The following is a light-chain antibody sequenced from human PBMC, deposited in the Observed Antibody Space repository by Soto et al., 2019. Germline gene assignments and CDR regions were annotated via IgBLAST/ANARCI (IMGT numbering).Light chain of an antibody. J-gene: IGKJ1*01. V-gene: IGKV1-9*01. CDR1: QGISSN. CDR2: GAS. Sequence: IQLTQSPSSLSASVGDRVPITCRASQGISSNLAWYQQKPGRAPKLLIFGASTLQSGVPSRFSGSGSGTDFTLTISSLQPEDFATYFCQQLNSHPPWTFGQGTTVDIK. CDR3: QQLNSHPPWT.